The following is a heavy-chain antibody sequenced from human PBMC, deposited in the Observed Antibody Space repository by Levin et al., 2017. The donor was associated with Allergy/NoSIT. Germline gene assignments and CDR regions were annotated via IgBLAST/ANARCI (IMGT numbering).Heavy chain of an antibody. CDR2: INPGSGDT. D-gene: IGHD2-21*01. CDR1: GYIFTTHT. Sequence: GASVKVSCKASGYIFTTHTIHWVRQAPGQRPEWMGWINPGSGDTKISQRFQGRVTIARDTSASTVYMSLSSLRSEDTAIYFCARVEYCRGDDCYSFDQWGQGTLVTVSS. V-gene: IGHV1-3*01. CDR3: ARVEYCRGDDCYSFDQ. J-gene: IGHJ4*02.